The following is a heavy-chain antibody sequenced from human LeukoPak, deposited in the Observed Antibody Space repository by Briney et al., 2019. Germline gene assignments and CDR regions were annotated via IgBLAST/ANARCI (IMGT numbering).Heavy chain of an antibody. V-gene: IGHV4-39*01. CDR1: GGSISSSSYY. CDR2: IYYSGTT. CDR3: ARHTIFGVVTANY. J-gene: IGHJ4*02. D-gene: IGHD3-3*01. Sequence: SETLSLTCTVSGGSISSSSYYWGWIRQPPGKGLAWIGSIYYSGTTYYNPSLKSRVTISVDTSKNQFSLKLSSVTAADTAVYYCARHTIFGVVTANYWGQGTLVTVSS.